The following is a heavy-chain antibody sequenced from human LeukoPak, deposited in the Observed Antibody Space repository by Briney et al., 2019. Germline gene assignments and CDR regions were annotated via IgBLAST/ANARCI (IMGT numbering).Heavy chain of an antibody. V-gene: IGHV4-59*01. J-gene: IGHJ5*02. CDR1: NGSISSYF. Sequence: PSETLSLTCTVSNGSISSYFWSWIRQPPGKGLEWIGYIYDSGKTNYNPSLKSRVTISVDTSKNQVSLKLSSVTPADTAVYYCARGDYYGSGNDFRFDPWGQGTLVTVSS. CDR3: ARGDYYGSGNDFRFDP. D-gene: IGHD3-10*01. CDR2: IYDSGKT.